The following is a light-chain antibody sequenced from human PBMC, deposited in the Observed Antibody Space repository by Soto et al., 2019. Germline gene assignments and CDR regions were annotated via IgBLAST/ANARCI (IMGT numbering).Light chain of an antibody. Sequence: EIVMTQSPATLSVSPGERATLSCRASQSVRSNLAWYQQTPGQAPRLLIYDASTRATGLPARFSGSGSGTEFTLTISSLQPEDFALYYCQQYGSSGTFGQGTKVDIK. J-gene: IGKJ1*01. CDR3: QQYGSSGT. V-gene: IGKV3-15*01. CDR1: QSVRSN. CDR2: DAS.